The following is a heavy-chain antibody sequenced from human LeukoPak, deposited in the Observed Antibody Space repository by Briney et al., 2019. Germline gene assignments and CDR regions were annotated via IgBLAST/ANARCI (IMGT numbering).Heavy chain of an antibody. Sequence: SETLSLTCAVYGGSFSGYYWSWIRQPPGKGLEWIGYIYHSGSTYYNPSLKSRVTISVDRSKTQFSLKLSSVTAADTAVYYCARAIEYSSLPSLDYWGQGTLVTVSS. CDR3: ARAIEYSSLPSLDY. J-gene: IGHJ4*02. CDR2: IYHSGST. V-gene: IGHV4-34*01. D-gene: IGHD6-6*01. CDR1: GGSFSGYY.